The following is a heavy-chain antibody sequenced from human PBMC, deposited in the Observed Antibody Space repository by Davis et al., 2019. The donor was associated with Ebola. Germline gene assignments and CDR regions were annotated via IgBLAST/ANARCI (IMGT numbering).Heavy chain of an antibody. Sequence: ASVKVSCKASGYNFNNYDVNWVRQATGQGLEWMGWMNPNSGNTGYTQKFQGRVTMTRNTSISTAYMELSSLRSEDTAVYYCARARPTTVTPPDDFWGQGTLVSVSS. D-gene: IGHD4-17*01. CDR1: GYNFNNYD. V-gene: IGHV1-8*01. J-gene: IGHJ4*02. CDR3: ARARPTTVTPPDDF. CDR2: MNPNSGNT.